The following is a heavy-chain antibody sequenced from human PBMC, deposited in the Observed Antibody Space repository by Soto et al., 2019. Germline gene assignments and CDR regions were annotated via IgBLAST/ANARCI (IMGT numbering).Heavy chain of an antibody. V-gene: IGHV3-23*01. CDR1: GFTFNNYA. Sequence: GGSLRLSCAASGFTFNNYAMNWVRQAPGKGLEWVATISATGGSTYYADSVKGRFTISRDNPKNTLYLQMNGLRVEDTAVYYCAKDRLAGNFDYWGQGTQVTVSS. CDR3: AKDRLAGNFDY. CDR2: ISATGGST. J-gene: IGHJ4*02.